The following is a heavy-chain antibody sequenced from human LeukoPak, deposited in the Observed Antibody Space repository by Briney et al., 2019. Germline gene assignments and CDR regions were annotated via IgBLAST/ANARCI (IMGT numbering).Heavy chain of an antibody. J-gene: IGHJ5*02. D-gene: IGHD6-13*01. CDR1: GYTFTSYD. CDR3: ARGGSYSRGRLKRNWFGP. Sequence: ASVKVSCKASGYTFTSYDINWVRQATGQGLEWMGWMNPNSGNTGYAQKFQGRVTMTRNTSISTAYMELSSLRSEDTAVYYCARGGSYSRGRLKRNWFGPWGQGTLVTVSS. V-gene: IGHV1-8*01. CDR2: MNPNSGNT.